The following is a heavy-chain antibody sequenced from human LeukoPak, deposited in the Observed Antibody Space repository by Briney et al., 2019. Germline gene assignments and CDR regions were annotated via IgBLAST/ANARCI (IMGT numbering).Heavy chain of an antibody. CDR2: ISSSGSTI. V-gene: IGHV3-48*03. CDR3: ATRLRYFDWLFHSGFDY. CDR1: GFTFSSYE. J-gene: IGHJ4*02. D-gene: IGHD3-9*01. Sequence: PGGSLRLSCAASGFTFSSYEMNWVRQAPGKGLEWVSYISSSGSTIYYADSVKGRFTISRDNSKNTLYLQMNSLRAEDTAVYYCATRLRYFDWLFHSGFDYWGQGTLVTVSS.